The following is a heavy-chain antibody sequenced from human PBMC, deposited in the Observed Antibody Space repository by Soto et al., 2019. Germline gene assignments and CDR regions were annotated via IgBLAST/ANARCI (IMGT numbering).Heavy chain of an antibody. CDR1: GFRFSNYA. J-gene: IGHJ4*02. CDR3: ASLYYYGLTYYFDY. CDR2: ISFDEINK. V-gene: IGHV3-30-3*01. Sequence: QVQLVESGGGVVQPGKSLRLSCAASGFRFSNYAMHWVRHAPGKGLEWVASISFDEINKKYADSVKGRFTISRDNPKKTLFLQMNSVRTEDTAIYYCASLYYYGLTYYFDYWGQGSLVTVSS. D-gene: IGHD3-16*01.